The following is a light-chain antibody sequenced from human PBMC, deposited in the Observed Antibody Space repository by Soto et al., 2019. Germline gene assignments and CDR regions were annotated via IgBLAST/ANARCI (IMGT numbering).Light chain of an antibody. J-gene: IGLJ1*01. Sequence: QSALTQPASVSGSPGQSITISCTGTSSDVGGYNYVSWYQQHPGKAPKLMIYDVSNRPSGVSNRFSGSKSGNMASLTISGLQAEDEADYYCSSYTSSSTPFYVFGTGTKLTVL. CDR1: SSDVGGYNY. V-gene: IGLV2-14*01. CDR3: SSYTSSSTPFYV. CDR2: DVS.